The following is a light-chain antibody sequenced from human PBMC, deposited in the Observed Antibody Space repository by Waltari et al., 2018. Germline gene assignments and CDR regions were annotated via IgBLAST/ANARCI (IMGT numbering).Light chain of an antibody. CDR2: TNK. Sequence: QSVLTQPPSASGTPGQRVTISCSGSSSNIGSNPVNWYQQLPGTAPKLLIYTNKQRPSGVPDRFSGSKSGTSASLAISGLQSEDEAHYYCATGDDSLNGNVFGSGTKVIVL. V-gene: IGLV1-44*01. CDR1: SSNIGSNP. CDR3: ATGDDSLNGNV. J-gene: IGLJ6*01.